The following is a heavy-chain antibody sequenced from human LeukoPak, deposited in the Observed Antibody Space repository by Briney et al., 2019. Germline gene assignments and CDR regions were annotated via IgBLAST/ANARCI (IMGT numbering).Heavy chain of an antibody. CDR3: ARDLAGHYYGSGSSFDY. Sequence: GGSLRLSCAASGFTFSSYWMHWVRQAPGKGPVWVSRINNDGSGTTYADSVKGRFTISRDNAKNSLFLQMDSLRAEDTAVYYCARDLAGHYYGSGSSFDYWGQGTLVTVS. V-gene: IGHV3-74*01. CDR1: GFTFSSYW. CDR2: INNDGSGT. J-gene: IGHJ4*02. D-gene: IGHD3-10*01.